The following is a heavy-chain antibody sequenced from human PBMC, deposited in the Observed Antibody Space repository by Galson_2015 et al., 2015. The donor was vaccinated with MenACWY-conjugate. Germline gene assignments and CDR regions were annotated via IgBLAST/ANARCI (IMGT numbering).Heavy chain of an antibody. Sequence: ETLSLTCTVSGGSISSYYWSWIWQAPGKGLEWIGYIHYSGSANYSPSLKSRVTISVDTSKNQFSLKVSSVTAADTAVYYCARDWGRGYSYGIDSWGQGTLVIVSS. CDR1: GGSISSYY. CDR2: IHYSGSA. CDR3: ARDWGRGYSYGIDS. J-gene: IGHJ4*02. D-gene: IGHD5-18*01. V-gene: IGHV4-59*01.